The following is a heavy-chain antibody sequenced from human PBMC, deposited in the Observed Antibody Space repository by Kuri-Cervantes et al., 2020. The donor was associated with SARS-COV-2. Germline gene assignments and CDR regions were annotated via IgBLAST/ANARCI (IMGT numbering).Heavy chain of an antibody. CDR1: GGSISSGSYY. V-gene: IGHV4-61*02. CDR3: ARVRIFGVPGFAFDI. Sequence: LRLSCTVSGGSISSGSYYWSWIRQPAGKGLEWIGRIYTSGSTNYNTSLKSRVTISVDTSKNQFSLKLSSVTAADTAVYYCARVRIFGVPGFAFDIWGQGTMVTVSS. J-gene: IGHJ3*02. CDR2: IYTSGST. D-gene: IGHD3-3*01.